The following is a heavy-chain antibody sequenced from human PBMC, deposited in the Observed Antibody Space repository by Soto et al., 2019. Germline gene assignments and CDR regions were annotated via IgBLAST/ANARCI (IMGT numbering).Heavy chain of an antibody. CDR3: AREIFTSPLPDRGMDV. CDR2: ISYDGNNQ. CDR1: EFTFSPYA. V-gene: IGHV3-30-3*01. D-gene: IGHD3-3*01. J-gene: IGHJ6*02. Sequence: QVQLVESGGGVVQPGRSLRLSCAASEFTFSPYAMHWVRQAPGKGLEWVAVISYDGNNQYYADSVKGRFTIFRDTAKNTLYLEMNSLRTEDTAIYFCAREIFTSPLPDRGMDVWGQGTTVIVSS.